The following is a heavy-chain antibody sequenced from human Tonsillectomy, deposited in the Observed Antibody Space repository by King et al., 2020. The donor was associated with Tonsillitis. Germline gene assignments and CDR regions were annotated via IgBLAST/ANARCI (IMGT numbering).Heavy chain of an antibody. CDR1: GYTFSSLW. V-gene: IGHV3-15*01. J-gene: IGHJ4*02. D-gene: IGHD6-19*01. CDR2: IKSRTDGGTT. CDR3: TTSGGYGPIDH. Sequence: VQLVESGGGLVKPGGSLRVSCVVSGYTFSSLWMSWVRQAPGKGLEWVGRIKSRTDGGTTDFAAPVKGRFTISRDDSQNMVFLQMNSLKSEDTAVYYCTTSGGYGPIDHWGQGTLVTVSS.